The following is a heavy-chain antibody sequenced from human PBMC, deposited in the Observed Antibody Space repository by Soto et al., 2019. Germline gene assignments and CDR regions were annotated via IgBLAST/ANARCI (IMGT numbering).Heavy chain of an antibody. D-gene: IGHD3-10*01. V-gene: IGHV1-69*08. Sequence: QVQLVQSGAEVKKPGSSVKVSCKASGGTFSSYTISWVRQAPGRGLEWMGRIIPILGIANYAQKFQGRVTITADKSTSTAYMELSSLRSEDTAVYYCARDSDYYGSGTHCDYWGQGTLVTVSS. J-gene: IGHJ4*02. CDR2: IIPILGIA. CDR3: ARDSDYYGSGTHCDY. CDR1: GGTFSSYT.